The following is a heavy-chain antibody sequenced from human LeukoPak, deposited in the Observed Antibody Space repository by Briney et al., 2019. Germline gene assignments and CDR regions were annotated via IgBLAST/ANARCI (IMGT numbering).Heavy chain of an antibody. Sequence: PGGSLRLSCAASGITFSAHAVSWVRQAPGKGLEWVSGISGSGSGGSTNYADSVKGRFTISRDNSKNTLYLQMNSLRAEDTAVYYCAYWAGIADGFNGPYDYWGQGTLVTVSS. V-gene: IGHV3-23*01. CDR2: ISGSGSGGST. CDR3: AYWAGIADGFNGPYDY. CDR1: GITFSAHA. D-gene: IGHD6-13*01. J-gene: IGHJ4*02.